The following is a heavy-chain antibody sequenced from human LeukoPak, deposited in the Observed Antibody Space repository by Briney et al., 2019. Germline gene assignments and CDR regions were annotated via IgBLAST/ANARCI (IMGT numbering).Heavy chain of an antibody. Sequence: SETPSLTCTVSGGSISSYYWSWIRQPPGKGLEWIGYIYYSGSTNYNPSLKSRVTISVDTSKNQFSLKLSSVTAADTAVYYCARHEYGEIFDYWGQGTLVTVSS. CDR2: IYYSGST. CDR3: ARHEYGEIFDY. D-gene: IGHD4-17*01. V-gene: IGHV4-59*08. CDR1: GGSISSYY. J-gene: IGHJ4*02.